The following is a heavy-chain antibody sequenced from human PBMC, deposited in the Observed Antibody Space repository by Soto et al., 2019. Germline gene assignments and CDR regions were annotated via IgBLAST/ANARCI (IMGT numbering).Heavy chain of an antibody. CDR1: GFTFSSYG. D-gene: IGHD3-16*02. Sequence: QVQLVESGGGVVQPGRSLRLSCAASGFTFSSYGMHWVRQAPGKGLEWVAVISYDGSNKYYADYVKGRFTISRDNSKNTLYLQMNSLRAEDTAVYYCAKDGTLITFGGVIVYYYGMDVWGQGTTVTVSS. V-gene: IGHV3-30*18. CDR2: ISYDGSNK. CDR3: AKDGTLITFGGVIVYYYGMDV. J-gene: IGHJ6*02.